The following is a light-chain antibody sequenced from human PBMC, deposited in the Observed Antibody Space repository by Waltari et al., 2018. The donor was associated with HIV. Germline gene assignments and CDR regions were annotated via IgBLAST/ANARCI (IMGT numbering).Light chain of an antibody. Sequence: QSALTQPASVSGSPGQSITISCTGTSSDVGGYNYVSGYQQHPGKAPKLMIYEVSNRPSGVSNRFSGSKSGNTASLTISGLQAEDEADYYCSSYTSSSTLNVFGTGTKVTVL. CDR3: SSYTSSSTLNV. J-gene: IGLJ1*01. CDR1: SSDVGGYNY. CDR2: EVS. V-gene: IGLV2-14*01.